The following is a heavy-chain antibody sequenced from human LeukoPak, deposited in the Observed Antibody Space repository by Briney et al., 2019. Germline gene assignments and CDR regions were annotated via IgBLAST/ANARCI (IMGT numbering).Heavy chain of an antibody. CDR3: AKYGNSGWVIDN. J-gene: IGHJ4*02. CDR2: IYYTGGT. D-gene: IGHD6-19*01. V-gene: IGHV4-59*08. CDR1: GGSIGSDY. Sequence: PSETLSLTCTVSGGSIGSDYWTWLRQPPGKGLEYIGYIYYTGGTNYNPSLNSRVTISVDTSKNQFSLKLSSVTAADTAVYFCAKYGNSGWVIDNWGQGTLVTVSS.